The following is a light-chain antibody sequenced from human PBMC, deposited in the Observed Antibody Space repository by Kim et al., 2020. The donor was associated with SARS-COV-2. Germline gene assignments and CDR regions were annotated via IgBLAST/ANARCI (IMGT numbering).Light chain of an antibody. J-gene: IGLJ2*01. CDR1: SLRSYY. Sequence: SELTQDPVVSVALGQTVRITCQGDSLRSYYATWYQQKPRQAPVLVIYGRNNRPSGIPERFSGSASGNTASLTISGTQAEDEADFYCQSRDSGGKVIFGGGTQLTVL. CDR3: QSRDSGGKVI. CDR2: GRN. V-gene: IGLV3-19*01.